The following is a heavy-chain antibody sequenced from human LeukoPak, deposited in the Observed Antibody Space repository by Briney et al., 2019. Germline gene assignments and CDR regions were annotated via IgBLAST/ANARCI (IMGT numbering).Heavy chain of an antibody. D-gene: IGHD5-12*01. Sequence: PSETLSLTCTVSGGSLSTYYWSWVRQPPGKGLEWIGYIYHSGSTKYNPSLKSRVTISVDTSKNQFSLNLSSVTAVDTAVYYCARSGYCGSDFNYWGQGTLVTVSS. CDR3: ARSGYCGSDFNY. J-gene: IGHJ4*02. CDR1: GGSLSTYY. CDR2: IYHSGST. V-gene: IGHV4-59*01.